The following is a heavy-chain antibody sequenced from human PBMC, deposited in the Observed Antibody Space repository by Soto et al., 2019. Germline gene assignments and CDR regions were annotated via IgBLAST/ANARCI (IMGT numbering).Heavy chain of an antibody. V-gene: IGHV1-69*08. D-gene: IGHD3-16*01. CDR3: ARGLGGRMDD. CDR1: GTIFSSYT. Sequence: QVQRVQSGAEVKKPGSSVRVSCKASGTIFSSYTISWVRQAPGQGLEWMGRIIPILGETNSAQKFQGRDTLTADKSTNTAYMQQNSLRLEDTAVYYCARGLGGRMDDWGQGTTVTVSS. J-gene: IGHJ6*02. CDR2: IIPILGET.